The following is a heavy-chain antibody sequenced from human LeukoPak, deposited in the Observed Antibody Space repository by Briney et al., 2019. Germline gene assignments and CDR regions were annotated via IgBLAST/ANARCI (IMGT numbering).Heavy chain of an antibody. J-gene: IGHJ3*02. CDR1: GGSISSGGYY. Sequence: SQTLSLTCTVSGGSISSGGYYWSWIRQHPGKGLEWIGYIYYSGSTYYNPSLKSRVTISVDTSKNQFSPKLSSVTAADTAVYYCARNYYDSSGYFDAFDIWGQGTMVTVSS. CDR3: ARNYYDSSGYFDAFDI. V-gene: IGHV4-31*03. D-gene: IGHD3-22*01. CDR2: IYYSGST.